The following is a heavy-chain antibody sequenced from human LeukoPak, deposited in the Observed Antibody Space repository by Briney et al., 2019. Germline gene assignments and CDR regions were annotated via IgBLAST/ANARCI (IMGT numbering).Heavy chain of an antibody. V-gene: IGHV1-46*01. Sequence: ASVKVSCKASGYTFTSHFMHWVRQAPGQGLEWMGIINPRGGSTSYTQKFQGRVTMTRDTSTSTVYMELSSLRSEDTAVYYCARNIVATTNYDYWGQGTLATVSS. D-gene: IGHD5-12*01. CDR2: INPRGGST. CDR3: ARNIVATTNYDY. J-gene: IGHJ4*02. CDR1: GYTFTSHF.